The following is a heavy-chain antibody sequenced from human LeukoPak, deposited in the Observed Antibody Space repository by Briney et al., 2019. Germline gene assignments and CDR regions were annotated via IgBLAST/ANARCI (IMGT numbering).Heavy chain of an antibody. CDR2: IYHSGST. V-gene: IGHV4-38-2*02. D-gene: IGHD6-19*01. J-gene: IGHJ4*02. CDR1: GYSISSGYY. Sequence: SETLSLTCTVSGYSISSGYYWGWIRQPPGKGLEWIGGIYHSGSTYYNPSLKSRVTISVDTSKNQFSLKLSSVTAADTAVYYCARGTRASVAGYYFDYWGQGTLVTVSS. CDR3: ARGTRASVAGYYFDY.